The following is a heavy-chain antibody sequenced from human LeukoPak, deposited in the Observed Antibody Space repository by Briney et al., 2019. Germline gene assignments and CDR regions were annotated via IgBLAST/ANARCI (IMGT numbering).Heavy chain of an antibody. CDR3: AREAGSSGWPPKDY. CDR1: GGTFNSHA. Sequence: ASVKVSCKTSGGTFNSHAISWVRQAPGQGLEWMGIINPSGGSTSYAQKFQGRVTMTRDTSTSTVYMELSSLRSEDTAVYYCAREAGSSGWPPKDYWGQGTLVTVSS. V-gene: IGHV1-46*02. CDR2: INPSGGST. J-gene: IGHJ4*02. D-gene: IGHD6-19*01.